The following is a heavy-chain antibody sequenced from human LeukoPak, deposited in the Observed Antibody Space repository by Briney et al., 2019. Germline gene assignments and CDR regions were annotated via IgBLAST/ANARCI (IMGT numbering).Heavy chain of an antibody. CDR3: ARTRNYYYDFDY. D-gene: IGHD3-22*01. Sequence: PSETLSLTCTVSGDSISSYYWSWIRQPPGKGLEWIGYIYYSGSTNYNPSLKSRVTISVDTSKNQFSLKLSSVTAADTAVYYCARTRNYYYDFDYWGQGTLVTVSS. CDR2: IYYSGST. CDR1: GDSISSYY. J-gene: IGHJ4*02. V-gene: IGHV4-59*01.